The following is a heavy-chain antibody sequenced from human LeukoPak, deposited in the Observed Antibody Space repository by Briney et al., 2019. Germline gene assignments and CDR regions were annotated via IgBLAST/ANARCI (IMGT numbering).Heavy chain of an antibody. CDR1: GYTFTSYD. V-gene: IGHV1-8*03. CDR2: MNPNSGNT. J-gene: IGHJ4*02. Sequence: ASVRVSCKASGYTFTSYDINWVRQATGQGLEWMGWMNPNSGNTGYAQKFQGRVTITRNTSISTAYMELSSLRSEDTAVYYCARKGAYGDYGGLDYWGQGTLVTVSS. D-gene: IGHD4-17*01. CDR3: ARKGAYGDYGGLDY.